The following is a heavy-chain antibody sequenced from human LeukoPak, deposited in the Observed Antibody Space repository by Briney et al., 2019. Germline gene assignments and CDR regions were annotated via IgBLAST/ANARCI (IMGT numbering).Heavy chain of an antibody. D-gene: IGHD6-19*01. CDR2: IHPSGST. Sequence: PSETLSLTCAVSGVSINNNKLWSWVRQPPGKGLEWIGEIHPSGSTTYNPSLKSRVTMSVDKSKNRFSLKLTSVTAADTAVYYCATQQWPPAEGAFDIWGQGTMVTVSS. J-gene: IGHJ3*02. CDR3: ATQQWPPAEGAFDI. V-gene: IGHV4-4*02. CDR1: GVSINNNKL.